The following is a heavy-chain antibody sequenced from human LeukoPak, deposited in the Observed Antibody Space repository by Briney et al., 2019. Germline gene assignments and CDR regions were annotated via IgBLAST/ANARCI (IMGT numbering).Heavy chain of an antibody. CDR3: ARDLGGIYYDSSGYYVGYFDY. J-gene: IGHJ4*02. V-gene: IGHV3-48*01. D-gene: IGHD3-22*01. CDR1: GFTISSSN. Sequence: GGSLRLSCAASGFTISSSNMNWVRQAPGKGLEWVSYISSTSSNIYYAGSVKGRFTISRDNAKSSLYLQMNSLRAEDTAVYYCARDLGGIYYDSSGYYVGYFDYWGQGTLVTVSS. CDR2: ISSTSSNI.